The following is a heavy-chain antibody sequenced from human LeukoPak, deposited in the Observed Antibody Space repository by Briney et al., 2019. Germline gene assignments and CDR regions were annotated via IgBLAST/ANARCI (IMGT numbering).Heavy chain of an antibody. D-gene: IGHD2-15*01. J-gene: IGHJ6*03. Sequence: GGSLRLSCAASGFTFSSYEMNWVRQAPGKGLEWVSYISSSSTTIYYADSVKGRFTISRDNAKNSLYLQMNSLRAEDTALYYFAGDRCSGGRCYSLSVGHMDVWGKGTTVTVSS. V-gene: IGHV3-48*01. CDR2: ISSSSTTI. CDR3: AGDRCSGGRCYSLSVGHMDV. CDR1: GFTFSSYE.